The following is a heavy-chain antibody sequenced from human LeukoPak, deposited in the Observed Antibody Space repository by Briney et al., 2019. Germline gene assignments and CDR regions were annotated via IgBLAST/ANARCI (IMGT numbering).Heavy chain of an antibody. Sequence: KTGGSLRLSCAASGLTFSDYYMTWIRQAPGKGLEWVSSISGSGTTTYSADSVRGRFTVSRDNAKNSVFLYMNSLRAEDTAVYYCAIQITMIVVVPYLDYWGQGTLVTVSS. D-gene: IGHD3-22*01. J-gene: IGHJ4*02. CDR1: GLTFSDYY. V-gene: IGHV3-11*04. CDR3: AIQITMIVVVPYLDY. CDR2: ISGSGTTT.